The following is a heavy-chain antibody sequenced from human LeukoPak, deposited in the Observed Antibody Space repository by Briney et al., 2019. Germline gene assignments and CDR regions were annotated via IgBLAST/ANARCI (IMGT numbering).Heavy chain of an antibody. CDR1: DGAISSSSSC. V-gene: IGHV4-39*01. CDR2: ICYSGST. CDR3: ARQPSPYGQLWPGYADV. J-gene: IGHJ6*04. Sequence: PSETLSLTCTVSDGAISSSSSCWGWIRRPPGKGLEWIGSICYSGSTYYTPSLKSRVTISADTSKNQFSLRLNSVTAADTAVYYCARQPSPYGQLWPGYADVWGKGTTVTISS. D-gene: IGHD1-1*01.